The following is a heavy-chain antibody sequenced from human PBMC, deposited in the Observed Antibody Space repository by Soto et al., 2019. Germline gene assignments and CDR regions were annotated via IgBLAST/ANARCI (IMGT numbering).Heavy chain of an antibody. D-gene: IGHD3-22*01. CDR1: GFTFSTYG. CDR2: ISYDGNNK. CDR3: AKNPGYYYDSTGYHFDY. Sequence: PGGSLRLSCAASGFTFSTYGMHWVRQAPGKGLEWVAVISYDGNNKYYADSVKGRFTISRDNSKNTLYLQMNSLRAEDTAVYYCAKNPGYYYDSTGYHFDYWGQGT. J-gene: IGHJ4*02. V-gene: IGHV3-30*18.